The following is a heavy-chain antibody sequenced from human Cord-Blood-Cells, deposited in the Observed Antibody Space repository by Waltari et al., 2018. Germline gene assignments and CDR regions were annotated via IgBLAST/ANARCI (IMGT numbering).Heavy chain of an antibody. CDR2: IYPGDSDT. D-gene: IGHD2-15*01. J-gene: IGHJ2*01. V-gene: IGHV5-51*01. CDR1: GYSFTSHW. Sequence: EVQLVQSGAEVKKPGETLKIACKGSGYSFTSHWNGGVRRMPGKGLEWMGIIYPGDSDTRYSPSFQGQVTISADKSISTAYLQWSSLKASDTAMYYCARLYSYWYFDLWGRGTLVTVSS. CDR3: ARLYSYWYFDL.